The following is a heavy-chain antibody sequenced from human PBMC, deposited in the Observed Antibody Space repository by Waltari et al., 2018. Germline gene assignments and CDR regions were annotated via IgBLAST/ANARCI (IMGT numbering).Heavy chain of an antibody. CDR3: ARDRSSSSYGMDV. D-gene: IGHD6-6*01. J-gene: IGHJ6*02. V-gene: IGHV4-31*03. Sequence: QVQLQESGPGLVKPSQTLSLTCTVPGCSIRTGGYYWRWIGQHPGKGLEWIGYIYHSGSTYYNPSLKSRVTISVDRSKNQFSLKLSSVTAADTAVYYCARDRSSSSYGMDVWGQGTTVTVSS. CDR1: GCSIRTGGYY. CDR2: IYHSGST.